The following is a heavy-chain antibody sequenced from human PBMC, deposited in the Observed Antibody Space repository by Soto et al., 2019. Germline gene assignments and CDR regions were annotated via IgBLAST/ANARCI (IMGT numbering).Heavy chain of an antibody. CDR2: INPSGSTT. CDR3: ARGHHSMDV. J-gene: IGHJ6*02. Sequence: XGSRRLSCAPSDFTFGAHYMTWIPRAPGKGLDWISYINPSGSTTDYADSVRGRFTISRDNADNSLYLQMNSLRAEDTAPYSCARGHHSMDVWGQGATVTVSS. V-gene: IGHV3-11*04. CDR1: DFTFGAHY.